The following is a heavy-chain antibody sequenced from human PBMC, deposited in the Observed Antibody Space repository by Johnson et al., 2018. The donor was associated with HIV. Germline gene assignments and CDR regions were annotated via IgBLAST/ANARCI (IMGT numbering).Heavy chain of an antibody. CDR2: ISYDGSNK. J-gene: IGHJ3*02. D-gene: IGHD1-26*01. Sequence: VQLVESGGGLVQPGGSLRLSCAASAFTFSRYWMSWVRQAPGKGLEWVAVISYDGSNKYYADSVKGRFTISRDNSKNTLSLQMNSPRVDDTAIYYCARVRAGRENAFDIWGQGTMVTVSS. CDR1: AFTFSRYW. CDR3: ARVRAGRENAFDI. V-gene: IGHV3-30*03.